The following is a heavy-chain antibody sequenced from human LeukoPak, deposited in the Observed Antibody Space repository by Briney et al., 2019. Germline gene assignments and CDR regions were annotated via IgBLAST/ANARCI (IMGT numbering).Heavy chain of an antibody. CDR2: IYPGDSDT. D-gene: IGHD2-2*01. V-gene: IGHV5-51*01. J-gene: IGHJ3*02. CDR1: GYSFTSYW. CDR3: ARKSVVVVPAARGKDAFDI. Sequence: GESLKISCKGSGYSFTSYWIGWVRQMPGKGLEWMGIIYPGDSDTRYSPSFQGQVTISADKSISTAYLQWSSLKASDTAMYYCARKSVVVVPAARGKDAFDIWGQGTMVTVSS.